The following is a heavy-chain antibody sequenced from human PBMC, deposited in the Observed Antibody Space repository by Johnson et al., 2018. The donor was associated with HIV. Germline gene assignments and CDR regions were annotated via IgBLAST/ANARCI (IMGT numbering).Heavy chain of an antibody. CDR2: ISYDGSNK. Sequence: QVQLMESGGGVVQPGRSLRLSCAASGFTFSSYGMHWVRQAPGKGLEWVAVISYDGSNKYYADSVKGRFTISRDNAKRSLFLQINSLRAEDTALYYCAKAAKIVVVIAAIDIWGQGTKVTVSS. CDR3: AKAAKIVVVIAAIDI. CDR1: GFTFSSYG. D-gene: IGHD3-22*01. J-gene: IGHJ3*02. V-gene: IGHV3-30*18.